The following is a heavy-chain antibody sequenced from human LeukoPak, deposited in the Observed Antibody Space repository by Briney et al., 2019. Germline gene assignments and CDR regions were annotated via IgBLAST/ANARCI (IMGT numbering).Heavy chain of an antibody. D-gene: IGHD2-2*01. CDR1: GFTFSSYS. V-gene: IGHV3-21*01. CDR3: ARGGRGVVVPAAIRDPSDFDY. Sequence: GGSLRLSCAASGFTFSSYSMNWVRQAPGKGLEWVSSISSSSSYIYYADSVKGRFTISRDNAKNSLYLQMNSLRAEDTAVYYCARGGRGVVVPAAIRDPSDFDYWGQGTLVAVSS. CDR2: ISSSSSYI. J-gene: IGHJ4*02.